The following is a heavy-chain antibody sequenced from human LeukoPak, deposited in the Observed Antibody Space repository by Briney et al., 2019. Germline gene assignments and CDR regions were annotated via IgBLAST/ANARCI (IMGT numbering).Heavy chain of an antibody. Sequence: GGSLRLSCAASGFTFSSYSMNWVRQAPGKGLEWVSYISSSSSTIYYADSVKGRFTISRDNAKNSLYLQMNSLRAEDTAVYYCARESRDYDSSGYDYWGQGTLVTVSS. V-gene: IGHV3-48*01. J-gene: IGHJ4*02. CDR3: ARESRDYDSSGYDY. D-gene: IGHD3-22*01. CDR2: ISSSSSTI. CDR1: GFTFSSYS.